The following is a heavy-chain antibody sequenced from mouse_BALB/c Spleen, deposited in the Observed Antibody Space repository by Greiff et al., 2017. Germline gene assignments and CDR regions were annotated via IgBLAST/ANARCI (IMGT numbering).Heavy chain of an antibody. CDR3: TLDGYYVLSV. CDR2: IYPGSGST. Sequence: LQQPGSELVRPGASVKLSCKASGYTFTSYWMHWVKQRPGQGLEWIGNIYPGSGSTNYDEKFKSKATLTVDTSSSTAYMQLSSLTSEDSAVYYCTLDGYYVLSVWGAGTTVTVSS. D-gene: IGHD2-3*01. V-gene: IGHV1S22*01. J-gene: IGHJ1*01. CDR1: GYTFTSYW.